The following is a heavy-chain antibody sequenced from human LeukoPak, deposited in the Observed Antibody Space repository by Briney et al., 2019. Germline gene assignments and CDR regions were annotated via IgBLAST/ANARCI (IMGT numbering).Heavy chain of an antibody. J-gene: IGHJ6*03. Sequence: GGSLRLSCAASGFTFSNAWMSWVRQAPGKGLEWVGRIKSKTDGGTTDYAAPVKGRFTISRDDSKNTPYLQMNSLKTEDTAVYYCTTDGRSAYCSSTSCHPRYYYYYMDVWGKGTTVTVSS. CDR1: GFTFSNAW. CDR3: TTDGRSAYCSSTSCHPRYYYYYMDV. CDR2: IKSKTDGGTT. D-gene: IGHD2-2*01. V-gene: IGHV3-15*01.